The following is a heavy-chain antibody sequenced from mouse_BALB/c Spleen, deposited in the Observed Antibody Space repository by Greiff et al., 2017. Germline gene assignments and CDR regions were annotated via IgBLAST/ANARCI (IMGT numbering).Heavy chain of an antibody. CDR2: IYPGDGST. CDR1: GYTFTSYY. V-gene: IGHV1S56*01. J-gene: IGHJ2*01. CDR3: ARREVRPFFDY. D-gene: IGHD2-14*01. Sequence: QVQLKQSGPELVKPGASVKMSCKASGYTFTSYYIHWVKQRPGQGLEWIGWIYPGDGSTKYNEKFKGKTTLTADKSSSTAYMLLSSLTSEDSAIYFCARREVRPFFDYWGQGTTLTVSS.